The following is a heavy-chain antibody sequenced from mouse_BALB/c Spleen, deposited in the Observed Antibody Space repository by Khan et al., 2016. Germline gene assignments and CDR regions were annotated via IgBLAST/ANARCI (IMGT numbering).Heavy chain of an antibody. CDR1: GFDFSRYW. Sequence: EVKRLESGGGLVQPGGSLKLSCAASGFDFSRYWMSWVRQAPGKGLEWIGEINPDSSTINYTPSLKDKFIISRDNAKNTLYLQMSKVRSEDTALYYCARLHYSGRFAYWGQGTLVTVSA. CDR2: INPDSSTI. V-gene: IGHV4-1*02. D-gene: IGHD1-2*01. J-gene: IGHJ3*01. CDR3: ARLHYSGRFAY.